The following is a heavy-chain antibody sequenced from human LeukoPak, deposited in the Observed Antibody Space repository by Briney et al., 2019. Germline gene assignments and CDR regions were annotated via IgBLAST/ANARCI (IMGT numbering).Heavy chain of an antibody. J-gene: IGHJ5*02. V-gene: IGHV1-8*03. Sequence: APVKVSCKASGYTFTSYDINWVRQATGQGLEWMGWMNPNSGNTGYAQKFQGRVTITRNTSISTAYMELSSLRSEDTAVYYCARGPAIVVVPAGNWFDPWGQGTLVTVSS. D-gene: IGHD2-2*01. CDR2: MNPNSGNT. CDR3: ARGPAIVVVPAGNWFDP. CDR1: GYTFTSYD.